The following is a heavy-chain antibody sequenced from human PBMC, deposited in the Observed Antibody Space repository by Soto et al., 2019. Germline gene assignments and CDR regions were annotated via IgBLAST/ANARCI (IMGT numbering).Heavy chain of an antibody. CDR1: GFSLSTSGVG. CDR2: IYWDDDK. Sequence: SGPPLANPTQTLTLTCTFSGFSLSTSGVGVGWIRQPPGKALEWLALIYWDDDKRYSPSLKSRLTITKDTSKTRVVLTLTNMDPVETASYYCAPRGSSWSALQFFQHWGQGTLVTVSS. D-gene: IGHD6-13*01. J-gene: IGHJ1*01. CDR3: APRGSSWSALQFFQH. V-gene: IGHV2-5*02.